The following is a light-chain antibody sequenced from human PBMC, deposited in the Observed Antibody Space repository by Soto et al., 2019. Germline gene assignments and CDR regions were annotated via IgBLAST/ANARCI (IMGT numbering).Light chain of an antibody. CDR2: KAS. CDR1: QSISSW. Sequence: DIQMTQSPSTLSASVGDRVTITCRASQSISSWLAWYQQKPGKAPTLLIYKASSLESGVPSRFSGSGSGTEFTLTISSLQPDDFATYYCQQYNSYSRKFGKGTKV. CDR3: QQYNSYSRK. V-gene: IGKV1-5*03. J-gene: IGKJ1*01.